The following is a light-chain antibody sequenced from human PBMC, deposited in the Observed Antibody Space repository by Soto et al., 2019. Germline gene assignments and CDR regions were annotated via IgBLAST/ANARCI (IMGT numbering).Light chain of an antibody. V-gene: IGKV3D-15*01. CDR2: DAS. J-gene: IGKJ1*01. CDR1: QSVSQSVTTN. CDR3: HYYDKWLPGT. Sequence: EIVLTQSPGTLSLCPGVKVTLSCRASQSVSQSVTTNLAWYQQKPGQAPRRLIFDASARAVDIPGRFSGSKSGTEFTLTISSLQPEDFAVYYCHYYDKWLPGTFGQGTKVDI.